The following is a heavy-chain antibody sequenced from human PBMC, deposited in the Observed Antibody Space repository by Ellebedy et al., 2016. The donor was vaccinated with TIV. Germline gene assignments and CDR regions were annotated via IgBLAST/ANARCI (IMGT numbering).Heavy chain of an antibody. Sequence: MPSETLSLTCAISGDRVSSNTATWNWIRQSPSRGLEWLGRTYYRSKWLHEYPVAVRGRITINADTLKNQFSLQLHSVNPEDTAVYFCARRGAVGAANTLDYWGQGTLVIVSS. CDR2: TYYRSKWLH. V-gene: IGHV6-1*01. CDR1: GDRVSSNTAT. D-gene: IGHD1-26*01. CDR3: ARRGAVGAANTLDY. J-gene: IGHJ4*02.